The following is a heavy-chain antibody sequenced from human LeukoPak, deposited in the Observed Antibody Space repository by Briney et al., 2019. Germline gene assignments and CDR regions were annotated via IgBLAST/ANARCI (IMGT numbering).Heavy chain of an antibody. D-gene: IGHD2-2*01. CDR3: AINGGYCSSTSCSRGDV. V-gene: IGHV4-34*01. Sequence: PSETLSLTCAVYGGSFSGYYWSWIRQPPGKGLEWIGEINHSGSTNYNPSLKSRVTISVDTSKNQFSLKLSSVTAADTAVYYCAINGGYCSSTSCSRGDVWGQGTTVTVSS. CDR2: INHSGST. J-gene: IGHJ6*02. CDR1: GGSFSGYY.